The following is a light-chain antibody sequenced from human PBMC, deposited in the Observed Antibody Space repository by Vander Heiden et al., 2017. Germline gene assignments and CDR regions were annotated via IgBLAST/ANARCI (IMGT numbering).Light chain of an antibody. CDR3: QQYNNWLWT. Sequence: EIVMTHSPATLSVSPGERATLSCRASQGVSSYLAWYQQKPGQAPRLLIYGASTRATGIPARFSGSGSGTEFTLTISSLQSEDFAVYYCQQYNNWLWTFGQGTKVEIK. V-gene: IGKV3-15*01. J-gene: IGKJ1*01. CDR2: GAS. CDR1: QGVSSY.